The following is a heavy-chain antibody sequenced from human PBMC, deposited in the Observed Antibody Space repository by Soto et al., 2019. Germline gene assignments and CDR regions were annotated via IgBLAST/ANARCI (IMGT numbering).Heavy chain of an antibody. CDR3: VRGYCTTSPCSGDFQF. CDR2: IHPSGDT. J-gene: IGHJ1*01. V-gene: IGHV1-46*01. D-gene: IGHD2-15*01. Sequence: ASLKVSCKASGYKFTTYFIHWVRQAPGQGLEWMGMIHPSGDTGYAQKFRGRVTMTIDTSTTTAYMELRNLTSEDTAVYFSVRGYCTTSPCSGDFQFWGQRTLVTVSS. CDR1: GYKFTTYF.